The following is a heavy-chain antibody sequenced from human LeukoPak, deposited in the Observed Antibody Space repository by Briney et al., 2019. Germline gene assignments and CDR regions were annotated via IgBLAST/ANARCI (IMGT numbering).Heavy chain of an antibody. CDR1: GFTFSRYW. CDR3: GRDFTGSFDY. V-gene: IGHV3-7*03. CDR2: IKDDGREK. D-gene: IGHD3-10*01. J-gene: IGHJ4*02. Sequence: GGSLRLSCVASGFTFSRYWVTWVRQAPVKGLEWVANIKDDGREKNYVDSVKGRFTISRDNAKNSMYLQMDSLRVEDTAVYYCGRDFTGSFDYWGQGTLVTVSS.